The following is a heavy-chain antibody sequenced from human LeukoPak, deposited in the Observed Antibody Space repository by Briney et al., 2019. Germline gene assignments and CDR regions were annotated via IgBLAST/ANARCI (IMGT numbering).Heavy chain of an antibody. CDR2: IYYSGST. Sequence: ASETLSLTCTISGGSISSYYWGWIRQPPGKGLEWIGSIYYSGSTYYNPSLKSRVTISVDTSKNQFSLKLSSVTAADTAVYYCASSDYYDSSGYARLHYFDYWGQGTLVTVSS. CDR3: ASSDYYDSSGYARLHYFDY. D-gene: IGHD3-22*01. CDR1: GGSISSYY. V-gene: IGHV4-39*01. J-gene: IGHJ4*02.